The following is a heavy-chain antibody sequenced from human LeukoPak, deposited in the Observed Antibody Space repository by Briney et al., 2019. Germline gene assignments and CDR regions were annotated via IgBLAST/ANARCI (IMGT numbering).Heavy chain of an antibody. CDR2: ISSSSSYT. CDR1: GFTFSDYY. Sequence: GGSLRLSCAASGFTFSDYYMSWIRQAPGKGLEWVSYISSSSSYTNYADSVKGRFTISSDNAKHSLYLQMNSLRAEGTAGYYCARKNYPGIAAAVDYWGQGTLVSVSS. V-gene: IGHV3-11*06. J-gene: IGHJ4*02. D-gene: IGHD6-13*01. CDR3: ARKNYPGIAAAVDY.